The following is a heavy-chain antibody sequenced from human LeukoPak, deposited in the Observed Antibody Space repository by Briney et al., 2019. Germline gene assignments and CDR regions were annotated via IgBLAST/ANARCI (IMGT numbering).Heavy chain of an antibody. CDR3: ARGDRIAAAADY. J-gene: IGHJ4*02. Sequence: SVKVSCKASGGTFNSYAISWVRQAPGPGLEWLGGIIPIFGTANYAQKFQGRVTITADESTSTAYMELSSLRSEDTAVYYCARGDRIAAAADYWGQGTLVTVSS. D-gene: IGHD6-13*01. CDR2: IIPIFGTA. CDR1: GGTFNSYA. V-gene: IGHV1-69*01.